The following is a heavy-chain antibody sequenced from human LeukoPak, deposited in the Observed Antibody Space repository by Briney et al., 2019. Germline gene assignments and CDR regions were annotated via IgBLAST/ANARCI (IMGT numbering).Heavy chain of an antibody. CDR3: AREGGRAAAGRFDY. CDR2: IKSKTDGGTT. V-gene: IGHV3-15*01. Sequence: GGSLRLSCAASGFTFSNAWMSWVRQAPGKGLEWVGRIKSKTDGGTTDYAAPVKGRFTISRDNSKNTVYLHMNSLRADDTALYYCAREGGRAAAGRFDYWGQGTLVTVSS. D-gene: IGHD6-13*01. J-gene: IGHJ4*02. CDR1: GFTFSNAW.